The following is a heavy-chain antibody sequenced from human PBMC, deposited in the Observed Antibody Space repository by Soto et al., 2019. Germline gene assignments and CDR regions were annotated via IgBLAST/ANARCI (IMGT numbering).Heavy chain of an antibody. J-gene: IGHJ4*02. D-gene: IGHD6-6*01. V-gene: IGHV4-59*02. CDR3: ARVRIAARALFDY. CDR2: ISHTGYT. CDR1: DASVIKYY. Sequence: PSETLSLTCSVSDASVIKYYCIFIRHPPWKGLEWIGYISHTGYTSYNPSLESRLTISMDKSKNQLSLNLNSVTTDDTAVYYCARVRIAARALFDYWGQGTLVTVSS.